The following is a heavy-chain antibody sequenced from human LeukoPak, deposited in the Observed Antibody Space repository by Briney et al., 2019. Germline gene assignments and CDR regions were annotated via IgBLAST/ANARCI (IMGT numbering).Heavy chain of an antibody. V-gene: IGHV3-20*04. CDR2: INWNGGST. D-gene: IGHD3-16*01. CDR1: AFSFDDYD. J-gene: IGHJ4*02. CDR3: AREEGGYFDY. Sequence: GGSLRLSCAASAFSFDDYDMSWVRQAPGKGLEWVYGINWNGGSTGYADSVKGRFTISRDNAKNSLYLQMSSLRAEDTALYYCAREEGGYFDYWGQGALVTVSS.